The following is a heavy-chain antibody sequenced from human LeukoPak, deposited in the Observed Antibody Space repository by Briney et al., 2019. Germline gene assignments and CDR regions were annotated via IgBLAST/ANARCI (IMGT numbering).Heavy chain of an antibody. CDR2: ISSSSSYI. CDR1: GFTFDDYA. J-gene: IGHJ4*02. Sequence: GGSLRLSCAASGFTFDDYAMHWVRQAPGKGLEWVSSISSSSSYIYYADSVKGRFTISRDNAKNSLYLQMNSLRAEDTAVYYCARAMLRYFDWLFDYWGQGTLVTVSS. CDR3: ARAMLRYFDWLFDY. D-gene: IGHD3-9*01. V-gene: IGHV3-21*01.